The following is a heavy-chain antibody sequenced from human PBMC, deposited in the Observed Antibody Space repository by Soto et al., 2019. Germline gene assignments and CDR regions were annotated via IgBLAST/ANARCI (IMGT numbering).Heavy chain of an antibody. D-gene: IGHD3-10*01. V-gene: IGHV3-23*01. CDR2: ISASGGST. Sequence: EVQLLESGGGLVQPGGSLRLSCVVSGFTFNNYAMNWVRQAPGKGLEWVSGISASGGSTYYADSVKGRFTISRDSSKHTLYLQMNSLRADDTAIYYCAIHIYYGSGSYYAVDYWGQGTLVTVSS. J-gene: IGHJ4*02. CDR3: AIHIYYGSGSYYAVDY. CDR1: GFTFNNYA.